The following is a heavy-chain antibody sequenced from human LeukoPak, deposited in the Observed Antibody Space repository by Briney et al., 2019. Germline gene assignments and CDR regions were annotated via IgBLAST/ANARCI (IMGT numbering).Heavy chain of an antibody. D-gene: IGHD3-22*01. Sequence: PGRSLRLSSAASGFTFSSYAMHWVRQAPGKGLEWVAVISYDGSNKYYADSVKGRFTISRDNSKNTLYLQMNSLRAEDTAVYYCARDLGPTYYYDSSGYYPTPLENCYYYYGMDVWGQGTTVTVSS. J-gene: IGHJ6*02. CDR3: ARDLGPTYYYDSSGYYPTPLENCYYYYGMDV. CDR1: GFTFSSYA. CDR2: ISYDGSNK. V-gene: IGHV3-30-3*01.